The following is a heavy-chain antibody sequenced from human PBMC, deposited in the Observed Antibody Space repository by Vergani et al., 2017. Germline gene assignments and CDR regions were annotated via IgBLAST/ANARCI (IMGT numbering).Heavy chain of an antibody. J-gene: IGHJ1*01. Sequence: QVQLQESGSGLVKPSQTLSLTCTVSGGSISSGSYYWSWIRQPAGKGLEWIGRIYTSGSTNYNPSLKSRVTISVDTSKNQFSLKLSSVTAADTAVYYCVELLSYPHWGQGTLVTVSS. CDR1: GGSISSGSYY. CDR3: VELLSYPH. V-gene: IGHV4-61*02. D-gene: IGHD1-7*01. CDR2: IYTSGST.